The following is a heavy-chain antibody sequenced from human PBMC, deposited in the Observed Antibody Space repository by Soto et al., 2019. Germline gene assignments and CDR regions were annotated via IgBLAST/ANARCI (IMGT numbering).Heavy chain of an antibody. CDR2: IKQDGSEK. V-gene: IGHV3-7*01. CDR1: GFTFSSYW. J-gene: IGHJ3*02. Sequence: EVQLVESGGGLVQPGGSLRLSCAASGFTFSSYWMSWVRQAPGKGLEWVVNIKQDGSEKYYVDSVKGRFTISRDNAKNSLYLQMNSLRAEDTAVYYCAREDDDYGDYVRAFDIWGQGTMVTVSS. D-gene: IGHD4-17*01. CDR3: AREDDDYGDYVRAFDI.